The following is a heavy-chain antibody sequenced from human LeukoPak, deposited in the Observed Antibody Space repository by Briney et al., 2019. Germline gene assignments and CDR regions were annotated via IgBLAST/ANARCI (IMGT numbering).Heavy chain of an antibody. Sequence: GGSLRLSCAASGFTFSSYGMSWVRQAPGKGLEWVSGISGSGDNIQYADSVKGRFTISRDNAKNSLYLQMNSLRAEDTAVYYCARDGVTMRILDYWGQGTLVTVSS. V-gene: IGHV3-21*01. CDR2: ISGSGDNI. CDR1: GFTFSSYG. CDR3: ARDGVTMRILDY. D-gene: IGHD3-22*01. J-gene: IGHJ4*02.